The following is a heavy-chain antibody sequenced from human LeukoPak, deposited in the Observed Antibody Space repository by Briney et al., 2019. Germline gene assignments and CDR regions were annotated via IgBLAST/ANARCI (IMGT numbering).Heavy chain of an antibody. CDR3: ARSRGFGVVIITGVNWFDP. CDR1: GYSISSGYY. V-gene: IGHV4-38-2*01. J-gene: IGHJ5*02. CDR2: ICHSGST. D-gene: IGHD3-3*01. Sequence: PSETLSLTCAVSGYSISSGYYWGWIRQPPGKGLEWIGSICHSGSTYYNPSLKSRVTISVDTSKNQFSLKLSSVTAADTAVYYCARSRGFGVVIITGVNWFDPWGQGTLVTVSS.